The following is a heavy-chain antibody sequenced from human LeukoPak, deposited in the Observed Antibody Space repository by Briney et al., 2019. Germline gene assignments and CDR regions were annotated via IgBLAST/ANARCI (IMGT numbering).Heavy chain of an antibody. CDR1: GGALSSSSYY. Sequence: SETLSLTCTVSGGALSSSSYYWDWIRQPPGKGLEWLGSIYSSGSTYYTPSLKSRVTISVDTSKNQFSRKLSSVTAADTAVYYCARFSTVTTSRSFDYWGQGTLVTVSS. J-gene: IGHJ4*02. V-gene: IGHV4-39*01. D-gene: IGHD4-17*01. CDR3: ARFSTVTTSRSFDY. CDR2: IYSSGST.